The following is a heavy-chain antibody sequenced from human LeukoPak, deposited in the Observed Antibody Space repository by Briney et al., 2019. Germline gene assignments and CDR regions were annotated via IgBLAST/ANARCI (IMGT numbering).Heavy chain of an antibody. D-gene: IGHD6-19*01. CDR3: AKDRLGSGWYYFDY. V-gene: IGHV3-9*01. CDR2: ISWNSGSI. Sequence: GGSLRLSCAASGFTFDDYAMYWVRQAPGKGLEWVSGISWNSGSIGYADSVKGRFTISRDNAKNSLYLQMNSLRAEDTALYYCAKDRLGSGWYYFDYWGQGTLVTVSS. J-gene: IGHJ4*02. CDR1: GFTFDDYA.